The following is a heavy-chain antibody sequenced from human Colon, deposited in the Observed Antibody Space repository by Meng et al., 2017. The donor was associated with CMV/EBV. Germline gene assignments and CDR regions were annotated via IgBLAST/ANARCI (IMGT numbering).Heavy chain of an antibody. V-gene: IGHV3-21*06. CDR2: VSGSSRDI. CDR1: GYIFTTYS. CDR3: AREGGGTIAPRDLDY. Sequence: GGSLRLSCLASGYIFTTYSIHWVRQAPGKGLEWISYVSGSSRDIYYADSVKGRFSISRDNAKNSVYLQINNLRVEDTAVYYCAREGGGTIAPRDLDYWGQGTLVTVSS. D-gene: IGHD6-6*01. J-gene: IGHJ4*02.